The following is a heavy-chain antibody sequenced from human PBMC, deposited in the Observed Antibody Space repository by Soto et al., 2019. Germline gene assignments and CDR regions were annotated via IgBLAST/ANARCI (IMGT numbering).Heavy chain of an antibody. CDR2: INPSGGGK. J-gene: IGHJ4*02. V-gene: IGHV1-46*04. Sequence: QVQLVQSGAEVKKPGSSITVCCKASGYTFTSDYLHWVRQAHGKGLEWMGIINPSGGGKSYAQKLQSRITMTNESSRSAFKMERSRIISDAAVVYYATRDRGTSSITKLFDYWGQGTLVTVSS. CDR3: TRDRGTSSITKLFDY. D-gene: IGHD3-10*01. CDR1: GYTFTSDY.